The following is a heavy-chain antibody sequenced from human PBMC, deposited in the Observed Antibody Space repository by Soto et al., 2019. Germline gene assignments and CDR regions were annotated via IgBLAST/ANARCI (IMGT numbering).Heavy chain of an antibody. CDR3: ARRGGQQLVRYYLPYYFDY. V-gene: IGHV4-39*01. D-gene: IGHD6-13*01. J-gene: IGHJ4*02. CDR2: IYYSGST. Sequence: SETLSLTCTVSGGSISSSSYYWGWIRQPPGKGLEWIGSIYYSGSTYYNPSLKSRVTISVDTSKNQFSLKLSSVTAADTAVYYCARRGGQQLVRYYLPYYFDYWGQGTLVTVSS. CDR1: GGSISSSSYY.